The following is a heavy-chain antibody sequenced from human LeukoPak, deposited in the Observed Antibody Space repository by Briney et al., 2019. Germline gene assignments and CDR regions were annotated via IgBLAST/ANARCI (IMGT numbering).Heavy chain of an antibody. V-gene: IGHV1-69*04. Sequence: SVKVSCKASRGTFSSYAISRVRQAPGQGVEWMGRIIPIFGIANYAQKFQGRVTITADKSTSTAYMELSSLRSEDTAVYYCARGEMATITLFDYWGQGTLVTVSS. CDR1: RGTFSSYA. CDR2: IIPIFGIA. J-gene: IGHJ4*02. D-gene: IGHD5-24*01. CDR3: ARGEMATITLFDY.